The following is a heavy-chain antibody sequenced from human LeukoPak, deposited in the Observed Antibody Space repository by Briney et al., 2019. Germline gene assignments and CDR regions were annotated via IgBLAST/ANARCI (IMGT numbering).Heavy chain of an antibody. CDR1: GFTFGDYA. CDR3: TSGEQQLVRYYYYYYMDV. J-gene: IGHJ6*03. V-gene: IGHV3-49*04. D-gene: IGHD6-13*01. CDR2: IRSKAYGGTT. Sequence: GGSLRLSCTASGFTFGDYAMSWVRQAPGKGLEWVGFIRSKAYGGTTEYAASVKGRFTISRDDSESIAYLQMNSLKTEDTAVYYCTSGEQQLVRYYYYYYMDVWGKGTTVTVSS.